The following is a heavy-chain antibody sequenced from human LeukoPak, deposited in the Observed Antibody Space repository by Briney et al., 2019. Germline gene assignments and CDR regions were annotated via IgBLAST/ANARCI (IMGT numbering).Heavy chain of an antibody. CDR3: AKNLYYDILTGLGDFDY. V-gene: IGHV3-23*01. Sequence: AGGSLRLSCAASGFTFSSYAMSWVRQAPGKGLEWVSAISGSGGSTYYADSVKGRFTISRDNSKNTLYLQMNSLRAEDTAVYCCAKNLYYDILTGLGDFDYWGQGTLVTVSS. CDR1: GFTFSSYA. D-gene: IGHD3-9*01. J-gene: IGHJ4*02. CDR2: ISGSGGST.